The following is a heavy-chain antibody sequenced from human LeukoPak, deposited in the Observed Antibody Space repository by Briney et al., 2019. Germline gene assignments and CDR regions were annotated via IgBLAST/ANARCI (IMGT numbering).Heavy chain of an antibody. J-gene: IGHJ4*02. CDR3: ARGDCSSTSCWPTFDY. D-gene: IGHD2-2*01. V-gene: IGHV3-23*01. CDR2: ISGSGDST. CDR1: GFPFSSYA. Sequence: PGGSLRLSCAASGFPFSSYAMSWVRQAPGKGLEWVSAISGSGDSTYYADSVKGRFTISRDNSKNTLYLQMNSLRAEDTAVYYCARGDCSSTSCWPTFDYWGQGTLVTVSS.